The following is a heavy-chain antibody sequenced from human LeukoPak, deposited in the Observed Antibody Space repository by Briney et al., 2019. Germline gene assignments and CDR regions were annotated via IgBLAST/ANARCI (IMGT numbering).Heavy chain of an antibody. CDR2: IYYSGST. J-gene: IGHJ5*02. CDR1: GGSISSSSYY. CDR3: ARVDSSGWYPNWFDP. V-gene: IGHV4-39*07. D-gene: IGHD6-19*01. Sequence: SETLSLTCTVSGGSISSSSYYWGWIRQPPGKGLEWIGSIYYSGSTNYNPSLKSRVTISVDTSKNQFSLKLSSVTAADTAVYYCARVDSSGWYPNWFDPWGQGTLVTVSS.